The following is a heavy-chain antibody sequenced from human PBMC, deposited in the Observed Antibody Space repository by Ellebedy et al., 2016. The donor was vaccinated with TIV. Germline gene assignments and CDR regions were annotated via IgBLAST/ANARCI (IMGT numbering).Heavy chain of an antibody. D-gene: IGHD5-12*01. J-gene: IGHJ4*02. CDR1: GFTFSSYA. CDR3: ARGNSGYDAVYLDY. Sequence: PGGSLRLSCAASGFTFSSYAMHWVRKAPGKGLEWVTVISYDGSNKYYTDPVKGRFTISRDNSKNTMYLQMNSLRAEDTAVYYCARGNSGYDAVYLDYWGQGTLVTVSS. CDR2: ISYDGSNK. V-gene: IGHV3-30-3*01.